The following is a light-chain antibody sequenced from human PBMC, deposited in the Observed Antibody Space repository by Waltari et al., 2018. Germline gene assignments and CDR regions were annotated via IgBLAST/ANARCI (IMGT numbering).Light chain of an antibody. V-gene: IGLV2-14*03. CDR3: SSYTEISTVV. CDR2: DVT. J-gene: IGLJ3*02. Sequence: QSALTQPASVSGSPGQSITISCTGTRGDVGGYNYVSWYQLHPGKAPKLVIYDVTNRPSGVSSLFSGSKSGNTASLTISGLQAEDEAEYYCSSYTEISTVVFGGGTKLTVL. CDR1: RGDVGGYNY.